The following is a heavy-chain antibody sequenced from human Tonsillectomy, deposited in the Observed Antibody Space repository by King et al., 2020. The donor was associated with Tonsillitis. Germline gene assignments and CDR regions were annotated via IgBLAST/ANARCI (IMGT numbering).Heavy chain of an antibody. CDR1: GFTFSNYA. D-gene: IGHD6-6*01. CDR3: ARGSESSSAGGSYYFDY. Sequence: QVQLVESGGGVVQPGRSLRLSCAASGFTFSNYAMHWVRQAPGKGLEWVAVISYDGSNKYYADSVKGRFTISRDNSKNTLYLRMNSLRAEDTAVYYCARGSESSSAGGSYYFDYWGQGTLVTVSS. V-gene: IGHV3-30*04. CDR2: ISYDGSNK. J-gene: IGHJ4*02.